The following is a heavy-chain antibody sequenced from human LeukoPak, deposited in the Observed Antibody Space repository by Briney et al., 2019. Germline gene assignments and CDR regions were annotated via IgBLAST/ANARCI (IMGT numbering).Heavy chain of an antibody. CDR1: GFTFTSSA. CDR3: AVDQGRPAGDAFDY. D-gene: IGHD2-2*01. CDR2: IVLGSGDT. V-gene: IGHV1-58*01. J-gene: IGHJ4*01. Sequence: ASVKVSCKVSGFTFTSSAAQWVRQARGQRLEWIGWIVLGSGDTNYAQKFQERLTITRDMSTTTAYIGLSSLTSEDTAVYFCAVDQGRPAGDAFDYWGQGTLVTVSS.